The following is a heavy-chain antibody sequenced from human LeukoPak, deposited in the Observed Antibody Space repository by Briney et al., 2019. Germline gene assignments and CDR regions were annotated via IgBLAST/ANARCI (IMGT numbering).Heavy chain of an antibody. CDR1: GGTFSTYA. V-gene: IGHV1-69*04. CDR3: ARNPSYYYDGGGPPI. J-gene: IGHJ3*02. CDR2: IIPILGIA. Sequence: SVKVSCKSSGGTFSTYAISWVRQAPGQGLEWMGRIIPILGIANYAQKFQGRVTITADKSTSTAYMELGSLRSEDTAVYYCARNPSYYYDGGGPPIWGQGTMVTVSS. D-gene: IGHD3-22*01.